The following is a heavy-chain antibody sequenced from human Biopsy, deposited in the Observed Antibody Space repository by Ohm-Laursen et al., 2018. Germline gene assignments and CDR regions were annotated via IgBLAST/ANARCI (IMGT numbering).Heavy chain of an antibody. V-gene: IGHV4-4*07. CDR2: IYSSGRT. CDR3: AKHGSGWTGDDALHI. CDR1: GGSISDYF. Sequence: SDTLSLTCTVSGGSISDYFWSWIRQPADKGLEYIGRIYSSGRTFYNPSLKSRITMSVATSDNQFSRKGTSVTAADTAVYYCAKHGSGWTGDDALHIWGQGTMVTVSS. J-gene: IGHJ3*02. D-gene: IGHD6-19*01.